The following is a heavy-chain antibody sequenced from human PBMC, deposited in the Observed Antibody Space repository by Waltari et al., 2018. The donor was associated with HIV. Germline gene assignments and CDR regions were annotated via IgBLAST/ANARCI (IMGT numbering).Heavy chain of an antibody. D-gene: IGHD3-10*01. CDR3: ARDSSQVHWFGESLAL. Sequence: QVQLVESGGGVVQHGDVLLFSCPASGPAFGSDGLHLVRQAPGKGLEWLAAISYDGMKKYYGDSLRGRLTISRDNSKKTLYLQMNTLRPEDTAIYFCARDSSQVHWFGESLALWGQGTLVIVSS. CDR1: GPAFGSDG. CDR2: ISYDGMKK. J-gene: IGHJ4*02. V-gene: IGHV3-30*03.